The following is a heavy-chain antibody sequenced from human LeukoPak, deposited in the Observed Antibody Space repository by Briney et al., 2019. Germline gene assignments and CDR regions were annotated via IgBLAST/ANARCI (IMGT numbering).Heavy chain of an antibody. D-gene: IGHD1-26*01. CDR1: GGSLSSYY. V-gene: IGHV4-59*01. CDR3: ARVGSYYNGMDV. J-gene: IGHJ6*02. CDR2: ISYSGST. Sequence: SETLSLTCTVSGGSLSSYYWHWIRQPPGKGLEWIGYISYSGSTNYNPSLKSRDTISVDTSKNQFSLKLSSVTAADTAVYYCARVGSYYNGMDVWGQGTTVTVSS.